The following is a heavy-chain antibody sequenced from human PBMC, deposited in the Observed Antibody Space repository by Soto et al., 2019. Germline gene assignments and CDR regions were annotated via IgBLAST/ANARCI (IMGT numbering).Heavy chain of an antibody. V-gene: IGHV3-30*18. J-gene: IGHJ6*02. CDR3: AKGGSGNYLTYYYYYGMDV. CDR1: GFSLSNNG. D-gene: IGHD3-22*01. Sequence: GVSLRLSCAASGFSLSNNGMHWVRQAPGKGLEWVAVISYDGNNKYYADSVKGRFTISRDNSKNTVYLEMNNLRAEETAMYYCAKGGSGNYLTYYYYYGMDVWGQGTTVTVSS. CDR2: ISYDGNNK.